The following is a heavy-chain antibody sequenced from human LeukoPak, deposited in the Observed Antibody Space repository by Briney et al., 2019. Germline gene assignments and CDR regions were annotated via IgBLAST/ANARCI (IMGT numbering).Heavy chain of an antibody. J-gene: IGHJ4*02. CDR2: ISGGSSTI. CDR3: ARRGSGRHFDF. Sequence: GGSLRLSCAASGFTFSVYYMSWIRQAPGKGLEWVSYISGGSSTIYYADSLKGRFTVSGDNAKNSLYLLMNSLRAEDTAVYYCARRGSGRHFDFWGQGTLVTVSS. D-gene: IGHD2-15*01. CDR1: GFTFSVYY. V-gene: IGHV3-11*01.